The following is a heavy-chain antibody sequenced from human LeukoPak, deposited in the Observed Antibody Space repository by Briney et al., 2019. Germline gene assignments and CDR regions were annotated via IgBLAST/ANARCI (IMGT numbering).Heavy chain of an antibody. CDR2: FDPEDGET. Sequence: GASVKVSCKVSGYTLTELSMHWVRQAPGKGLEWMGGFDPEDGETIYAQKFQGRVTMTEDTSTDAAYMELSSLRSEATAVYYCATDGLWFGELGFDPWGQGTLVTVSS. CDR1: GYTLTELS. CDR3: ATDGLWFGELGFDP. J-gene: IGHJ5*02. V-gene: IGHV1-24*01. D-gene: IGHD3-10*01.